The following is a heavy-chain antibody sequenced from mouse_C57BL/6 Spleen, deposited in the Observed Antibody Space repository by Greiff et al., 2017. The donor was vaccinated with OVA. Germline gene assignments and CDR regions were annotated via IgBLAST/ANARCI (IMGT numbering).Heavy chain of an antibody. CDR3: ARKAAAYYAMDY. CDR2: ISSGSSTI. CDR1: GFTFSDYG. V-gene: IGHV5-17*01. Sequence: EVQLQESGGGLVKPGGSLKLSCAASGFTFSDYGMHWVRQAPEKGLEWVAYISSGSSTIYYADTVKGRFTISRDNAKNTLFLQMTSLRSEDTAMYYCARKAAAYYAMDYWGQGTSVTVSS. J-gene: IGHJ4*01.